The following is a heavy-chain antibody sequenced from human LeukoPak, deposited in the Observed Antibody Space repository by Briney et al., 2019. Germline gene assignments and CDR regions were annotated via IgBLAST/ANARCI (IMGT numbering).Heavy chain of an antibody. CDR1: GYTFTTYD. D-gene: IGHD2/OR15-2a*01. CDR3: ARNSISLYYYNYYMDV. V-gene: IGHV1-2*02. J-gene: IGHJ6*03. CDR2: IHPNTGGT. Sequence: ASVKVSCKASGYTFTTYDINWVRQAPAQGLEWMGWIHPNTGGTKYAQKFQGRVSMTRDTSSSTAYMELSSLRSDDTAVYYCARNSISLYYYNYYMDVWGKGTTVTVSS.